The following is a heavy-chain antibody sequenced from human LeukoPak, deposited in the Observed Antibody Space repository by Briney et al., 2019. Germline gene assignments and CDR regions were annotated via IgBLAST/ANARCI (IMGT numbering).Heavy chain of an antibody. CDR3: ARAVITYYYGSGSSHGMDV. CDR1: GGTFSSYA. D-gene: IGHD3-10*01. CDR2: IIPILGIA. J-gene: IGHJ6*02. V-gene: IGHV1-69*04. Sequence: ASVKVSCKASGGTFSSYAISWVRRAPGQGLEWMGRIIPILGIANYAQKFQGRVTITADKSTSTAYMELSSLRSEDTAVYYCARAVITYYYGSGSSHGMDVWGQGTTVTVSS.